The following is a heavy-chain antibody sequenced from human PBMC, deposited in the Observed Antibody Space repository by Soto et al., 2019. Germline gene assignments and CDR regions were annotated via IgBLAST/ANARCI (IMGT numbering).Heavy chain of an antibody. J-gene: IGHJ4*02. CDR2: ISGSGGST. CDR3: AKELELKLDYFDY. V-gene: IGHV3-23*01. D-gene: IGHD1-7*01. Sequence: PGGSLRLSCEASGFTFSSYAMSWVRQAPGKGLEWVSAISGSGGSTYCADSVKGRFTISRDNSKNTLYLQMNNLRAEDTAVYYCAKELELKLDYFDYWGQGTLVTVSS. CDR1: GFTFSSYA.